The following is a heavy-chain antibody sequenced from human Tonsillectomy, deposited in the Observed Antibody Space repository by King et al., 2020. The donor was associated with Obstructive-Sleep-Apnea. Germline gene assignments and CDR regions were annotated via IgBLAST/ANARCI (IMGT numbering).Heavy chain of an antibody. Sequence: VQLVESGGGLVQPGGALRLSCAASGFTFSGYNMNWVRQAPGKGLEWVSYISSSSTIYYADSVKGRFTISRDNAKNSLYLQMNSPRAEDTAVYYCARDLVPDAFDIWGQGTMVTVSS. CDR2: ISSSSTI. CDR3: ARDLVPDAFDI. CDR1: GFTFSGYN. V-gene: IGHV3-69-1*02. D-gene: IGHD6-13*01. J-gene: IGHJ3*02.